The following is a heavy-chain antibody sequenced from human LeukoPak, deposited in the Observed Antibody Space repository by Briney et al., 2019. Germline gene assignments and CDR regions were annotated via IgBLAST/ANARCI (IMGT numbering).Heavy chain of an antibody. D-gene: IGHD6-13*01. CDR2: ISGSGGST. J-gene: IGHJ4*02. Sequence: GGSLRLSCAASGVTFSSYAMSWVRQAPGKGLEWVSAISGSGGSTYYADSVKGRFTISRDNSKNTLYLQMNSLRAEDTAVYYCAKDERSSWTYYFDYWGQGTLVTVSS. CDR1: GVTFSSYA. V-gene: IGHV3-23*01. CDR3: AKDERSSWTYYFDY.